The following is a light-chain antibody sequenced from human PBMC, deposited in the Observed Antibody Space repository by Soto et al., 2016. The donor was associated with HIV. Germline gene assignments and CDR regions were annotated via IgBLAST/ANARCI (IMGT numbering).Light chain of an antibody. CDR1: IGGVN. V-gene: IGLV3-1*01. CDR3: QVLDSNTVI. CDR2: QDT. J-gene: IGLJ2*01. Sequence: SYELTQPPSVSVSPRTDSQHHLLWRYIGGVNMLAGISRSQASPLVLVIYQDTKRPSGIPERFSGSNSGNTATLTISGTQAMDEADYYCQVLDSNTVIFGGGTKLTVL.